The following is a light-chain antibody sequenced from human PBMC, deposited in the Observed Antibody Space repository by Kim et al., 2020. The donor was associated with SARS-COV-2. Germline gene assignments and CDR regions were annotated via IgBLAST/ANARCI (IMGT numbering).Light chain of an antibody. CDR3: QHYGSSLWT. CDR1: QSVTNYY. J-gene: IGKJ1*01. V-gene: IGKV3-20*01. Sequence: SPGERATLPCRASQSVTNYYLGWYQQKPGQAPRLLIYGASTRATGIPDRFSGSGSGTDFTLTISRLEPEDFAVYYCQHYGSSLWTFGQGTKVEIK. CDR2: GAS.